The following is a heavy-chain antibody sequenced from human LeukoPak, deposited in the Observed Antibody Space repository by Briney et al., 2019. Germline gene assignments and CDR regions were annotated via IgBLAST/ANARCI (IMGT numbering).Heavy chain of an antibody. CDR1: GFTVSSTY. CDR3: ARDRDSSSWYFDY. J-gene: IGHJ4*02. CDR2: IYTGGST. D-gene: IGHD6-13*01. V-gene: IGHV3-66*01. Sequence: PGGSLRLSCTASGFTVSSTYMSWVRQSPGKGLEWVSVIYTGGSTDYADSVRGRFTISRDNAKNSLYLQMNSLRAEDTAVYYCARDRDSSSWYFDYWGQGTLVTVSS.